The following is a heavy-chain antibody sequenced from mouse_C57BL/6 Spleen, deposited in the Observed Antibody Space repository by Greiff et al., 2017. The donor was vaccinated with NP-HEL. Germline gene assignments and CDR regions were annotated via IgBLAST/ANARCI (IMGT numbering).Heavy chain of an antibody. V-gene: IGHV1-26*01. CDR2: INPNNGGT. CDR1: GYTFTDYY. J-gene: IGHJ3*01. D-gene: IGHD2-3*01. CDR3: ARYQDGLFAY. Sequence: EVQLQQSGPELVKPGASVKISCKASGYTFTDYYMNWVKQSHGKSLEWIGDINPNNGGTSYNQKFKGKATLTVDKSSSTAYMELRSLTSEDSAVYYCARYQDGLFAYWGQGTLVTVSA.